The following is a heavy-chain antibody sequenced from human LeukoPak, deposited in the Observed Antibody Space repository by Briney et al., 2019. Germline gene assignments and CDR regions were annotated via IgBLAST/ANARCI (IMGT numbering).Heavy chain of an antibody. CDR3: AREGKEPGSGYFDL. D-gene: IGHD2-15*01. CDR2: IYGGGST. V-gene: IGHV3-66*01. CDR1: GFTFSNYA. J-gene: IGHJ2*01. Sequence: GGSLRLSCAASGFTFSNYAMTWVRQAPGKGLEWVSVIYGGGSTFHADSVQGRFAISRDNSKNMLYLHMNTLRVEDTAVYYCAREGKEPGSGYFDLWGRGTVVTVSS.